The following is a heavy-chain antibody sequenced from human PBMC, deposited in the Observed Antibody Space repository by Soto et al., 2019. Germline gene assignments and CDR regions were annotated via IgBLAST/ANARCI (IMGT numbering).Heavy chain of an antibody. CDR1: GYTFTSYG. J-gene: IGHJ6*02. CDR2: ISAYNGNT. V-gene: IGHV1-18*01. Sequence: GASVKVSCKASGYTFTSYGISWVRQAPGQGLEWMGWISAYNGNTNYAQKLQGRVTMTTDTSTSTAYMELRSLRSDDTAVYYCARASSGSYYYYGMDVWGQGTTVTVSS. CDR3: ARASSGSYYYYGMDV. D-gene: IGHD1-26*01.